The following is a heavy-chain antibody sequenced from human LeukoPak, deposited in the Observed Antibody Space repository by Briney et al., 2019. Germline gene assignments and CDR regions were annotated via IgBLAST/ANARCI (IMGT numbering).Heavy chain of an antibody. J-gene: IGHJ4*02. D-gene: IGHD2-21*02. CDR2: ISGGGDIT. CDR3: VREDTPATANY. Sequence: GGSLRLSCAASGFTFSNYAMSWVRQTPGKGLEWVSAISGGGDITYYADSVTGRFTISRDNSKDTLFLQMHSLRPGDTAVYYCVREDTPATANYWGQGTLVTISS. V-gene: IGHV3-23*01. CDR1: GFTFSNYA.